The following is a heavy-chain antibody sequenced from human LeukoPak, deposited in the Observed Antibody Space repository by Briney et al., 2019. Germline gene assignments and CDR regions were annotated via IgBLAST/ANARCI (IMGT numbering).Heavy chain of an antibody. D-gene: IGHD6-19*01. Sequence: PSETLSLTCAVSGGSISSGGYSWSWVRQAPGKGLEWVSLISGDGGSTYYADSVKGRFTISRDNSKNSLYLQMNSLRTEDTALYYCAKDTMRYSSGWYNTWGQGTLVTVSS. CDR3: AKDTMRYSSGWYNT. V-gene: IGHV3-43*02. CDR1: GGSISSGGYS. J-gene: IGHJ4*02. CDR2: ISGDGGST.